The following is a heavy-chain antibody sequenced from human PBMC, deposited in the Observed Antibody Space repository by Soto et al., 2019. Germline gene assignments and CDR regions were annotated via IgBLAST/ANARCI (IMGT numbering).Heavy chain of an antibody. J-gene: IGHJ6*02. CDR3: ARVYGTVGARAYYYYGLDV. CDR2: IYHNGNT. Sequence: SETLSLSCAVSGFSISSGYYWGWIRQPPGKGREGIGRIYHNGNTNYNASLKSRVTISVDTSKNHFSLQLTTVIAADTAVYYCARVYGTVGARAYYYYGLDVWGQGTTVTVSS. V-gene: IGHV4-38-2*01. D-gene: IGHD1-26*01. CDR1: GFSISSGYY.